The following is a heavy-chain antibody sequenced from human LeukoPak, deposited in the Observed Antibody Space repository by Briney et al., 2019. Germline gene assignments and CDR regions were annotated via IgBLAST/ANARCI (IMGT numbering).Heavy chain of an antibody. Sequence: ASVKVSCKASGYTFTGYYMHWVRQAPGQGLEWMGWINPDSGGTNYAQKFQGRVTMTRATSINTAYMELSRLRSDDTAVYYCARDKQLDWAHYFYYYMDVWGKGTTVSVSS. CDR2: INPDSGGT. CDR1: GYTFTGYY. D-gene: IGHD1-1*01. V-gene: IGHV1-2*02. J-gene: IGHJ6*03. CDR3: ARDKQLDWAHYFYYYMDV.